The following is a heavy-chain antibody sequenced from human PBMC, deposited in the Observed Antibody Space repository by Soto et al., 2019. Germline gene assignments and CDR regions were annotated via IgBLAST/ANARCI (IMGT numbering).Heavy chain of an antibody. J-gene: IGHJ4*02. CDR3: ARLMTAVTTTFDY. D-gene: IGHD4-17*01. CDR1: GGSISSDNW. CDR2: IYPTGTT. V-gene: IGHV4-4*02. Sequence: QVQLQESGPGLVKPSGTLSLTCTVSGGSISSDNWWGWVRQPPGKGLEYIGQIYPTGTTNYIPSLKSRVTMSVDRSQNQFSLRLTSMTAADTAVYYCARLMTAVTTTFDYWGQGTLVTVSS.